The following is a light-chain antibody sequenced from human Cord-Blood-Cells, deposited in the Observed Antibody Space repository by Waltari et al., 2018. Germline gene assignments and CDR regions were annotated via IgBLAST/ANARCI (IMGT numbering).Light chain of an antibody. V-gene: IGLV2-23*02. J-gene: IGLJ1*01. CDR1: SSDVGSYNL. CDR2: EVS. Sequence: QSALTQPASVSGSPGQSITISCTGTSSDVGSYNLVSWYQQHPGKAPKLMFYEVSKRPAGVSNRCSGSKSGNTASLTISGLQAEDEADYYCCSYAGSSTYVFGTGTKVTVL. CDR3: CSYAGSSTYV.